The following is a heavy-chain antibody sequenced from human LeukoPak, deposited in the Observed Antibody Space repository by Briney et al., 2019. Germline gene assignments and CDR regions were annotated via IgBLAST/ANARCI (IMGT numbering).Heavy chain of an antibody. Sequence: GGSLRLSCAASGFTFSSYAMSWVRQAPGQGLEWVSVISGSYGTTYYADSVKGRFTISRDNSKNTLYLQMNSLRAEDTAVYYCAKGRGTTVTSAANYWGQGTLVTVSS. CDR2: ISGSYGTT. J-gene: IGHJ4*02. CDR3: AKGRGTTVTSAANY. CDR1: GFTFSSYA. V-gene: IGHV3-23*01. D-gene: IGHD4-17*01.